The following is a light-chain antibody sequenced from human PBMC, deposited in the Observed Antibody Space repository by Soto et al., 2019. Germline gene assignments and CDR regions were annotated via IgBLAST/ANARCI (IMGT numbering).Light chain of an antibody. V-gene: IGLV1-40*01. CDR1: SSNIGAGYD. CDR2: ANS. J-gene: IGLJ1*01. Sequence: QSVLTQPPSVSGAPGQRVTISCSGSSSNIGAGYDVHWYQQLPGTAPKLLISANSNRPSGVPDRFSGSKSGTSASLAITGLQAEDEAEYHCQSYDGSLGGCYVVGTGTKVIV. CDR3: QSYDGSLGGCYV.